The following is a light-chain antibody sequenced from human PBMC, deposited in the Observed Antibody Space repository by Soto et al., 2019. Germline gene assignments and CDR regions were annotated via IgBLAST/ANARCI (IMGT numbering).Light chain of an antibody. V-gene: IGKV1-33*01. J-gene: IGKJ1*01. CDR3: QQYDNLPWT. Sequence: DIQMTQSPSSLSASVGDRVTITCQASQDISNYLNWYQQKPGKAPKLLIYDASNLETGVPSRFSGSGSGTDFTFTIRSLQREDIATYYCQQYDNLPWTFGQGTKVEIK. CDR1: QDISNY. CDR2: DAS.